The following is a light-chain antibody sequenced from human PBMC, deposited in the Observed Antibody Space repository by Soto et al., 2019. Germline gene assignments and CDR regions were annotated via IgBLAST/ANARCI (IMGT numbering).Light chain of an antibody. CDR3: QQYNNWPPRT. J-gene: IGKJ2*01. Sequence: EIVMTQSPATLSVSPGERATLSCRASQSVSSNLAWYQQKPGQAPRLLIYGASNRATGSPARFSGSGSGTEFTLTISSLQSEDFAVYYCQQYNNWPPRTFGQGTKLEIK. V-gene: IGKV3-15*01. CDR2: GAS. CDR1: QSVSSN.